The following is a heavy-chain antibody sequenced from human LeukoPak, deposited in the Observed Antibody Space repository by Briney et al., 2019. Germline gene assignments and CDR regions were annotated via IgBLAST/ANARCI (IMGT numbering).Heavy chain of an antibody. D-gene: IGHD5-12*01. CDR3: VKDRPTWPIDY. CDR2: ISSNGGTT. Sequence: GGSLRLSCAASGFTFSNYAVSWVRQAPGKGLEWVSSISSNGGTTYYADSVKGRFTISRDNSKNTLYLQMNSLRVEDTAVYYCVKDRPTWPIDYWGQGTLVTVSS. J-gene: IGHJ4*02. V-gene: IGHV3-23*01. CDR1: GFTFSNYA.